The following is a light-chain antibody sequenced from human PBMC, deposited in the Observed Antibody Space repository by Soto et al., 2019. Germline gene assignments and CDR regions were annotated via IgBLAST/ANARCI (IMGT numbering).Light chain of an antibody. J-gene: IGKJ2*01. Sequence: EIVLTQSPGTLSLSPGERATLSCRASQSVSSSYLAWYQQNPGQAPRLLIYGASSRATGIPARFSGSGSGTDFTLTISRLEPEDFAVYYCQQYGSSPYTFGQGTKLEIK. CDR3: QQYGSSPYT. CDR1: QSVSSSY. V-gene: IGKV3-20*01. CDR2: GAS.